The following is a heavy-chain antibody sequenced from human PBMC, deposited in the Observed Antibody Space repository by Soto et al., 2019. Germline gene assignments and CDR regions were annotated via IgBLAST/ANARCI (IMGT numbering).Heavy chain of an antibody. V-gene: IGHV1-46*01. CDR2: INPSGGST. J-gene: IGHJ4*02. Sequence: ASVKVSCKASGYTFTSYYMHWVRQAPGQGLEWMGIINPSGGSTSYAQKFQGRVTMTRDTSTSTVYTELSSLRSEDTAVYYCARRSGSYYYDSSDLDYWGQGTLVTVSS. CDR3: ARRSGSYYYDSSDLDY. D-gene: IGHD3-22*01. CDR1: GYTFTSYY.